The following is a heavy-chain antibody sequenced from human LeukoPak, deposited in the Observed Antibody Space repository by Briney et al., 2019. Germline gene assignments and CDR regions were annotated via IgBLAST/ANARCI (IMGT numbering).Heavy chain of an antibody. D-gene: IGHD6-19*01. CDR1: GFTFSSYA. J-gene: IGHJ4*02. V-gene: IGHV3-30*04. CDR2: TSYDGSNK. Sequence: GGSLRLSCAASGFTFSSYAMHWVRQAPGKGLEWVAVTSYDGSNKYYADSVKGRFTISRDNSKNTLYLQMNSLRAEDTAVYYCAREAVAGYFDYWGQGTLVTVSS. CDR3: AREAVAGYFDY.